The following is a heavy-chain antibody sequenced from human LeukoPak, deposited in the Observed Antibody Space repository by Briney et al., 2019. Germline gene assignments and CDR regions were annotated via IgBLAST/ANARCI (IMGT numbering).Heavy chain of an antibody. CDR3: AKDHGAYQLLTQD. V-gene: IGHV3-30*02. Sequence: PGRSLRLSCAASGFTFSSYGMHWVRQAPGKGLEWVAFIRYDGSNKYYADSVKGRFTISRDNSKNTLYLQMNSLRAEDTAVYYCAKDHGAYQLLTQDWGQGTLVTVSS. CDR2: IRYDGSNK. J-gene: IGHJ4*02. D-gene: IGHD2-2*01. CDR1: GFTFSSYG.